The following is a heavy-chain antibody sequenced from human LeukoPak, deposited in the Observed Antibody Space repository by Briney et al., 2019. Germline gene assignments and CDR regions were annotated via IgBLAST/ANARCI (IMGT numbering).Heavy chain of an antibody. CDR2: INPNSGDT. CDR1: GYTFTGYY. Sequence: ASVKVSCMASGYTFTGYYMHWVRHAPEQGLEWVGWINPNSGDTNYAQKFQGRVHMTRDTSISTAYMELSRLRSDDTAVYYCASGRKYYDSNDGMDVWGQGTTVTVSS. D-gene: IGHD3-22*01. V-gene: IGHV1-2*02. CDR3: ASGRKYYDSNDGMDV. J-gene: IGHJ6*02.